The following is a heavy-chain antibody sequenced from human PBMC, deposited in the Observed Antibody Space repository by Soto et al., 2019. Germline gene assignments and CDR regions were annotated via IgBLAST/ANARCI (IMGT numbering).Heavy chain of an antibody. CDR2: ISLYSDGT. V-gene: IGHV1-18*01. CDR1: GYTLSNYG. D-gene: IGHD2-2*01. Sequence: ESSVKVSCKTSGYTLSNYGITWVRQAPGQPLEWLGWISLYSDGTNYAQKFQGRVSMTTDTSTTTAYMELRSLRSDDTAVYYCARLVPGAEAWCLPWGQGVLVTVSS. CDR3: ARLVPGAEAWCLP. J-gene: IGHJ5*02.